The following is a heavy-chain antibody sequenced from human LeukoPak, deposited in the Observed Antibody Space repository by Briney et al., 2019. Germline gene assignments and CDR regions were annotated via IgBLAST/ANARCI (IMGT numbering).Heavy chain of an antibody. Sequence: GESLKISCKGSGYRFTNYWIGWVRQMPGKGLEWMGIIYPGDSDTRYSPSFQGQVTISADKSISTAYLQWSSLKASDTAMYYCARAKAYSSSRYCFDYWGQGTLVTVSS. V-gene: IGHV5-51*01. D-gene: IGHD6-13*01. CDR1: GYRFTNYW. J-gene: IGHJ4*02. CDR2: IYPGDSDT. CDR3: ARAKAYSSSRYCFDY.